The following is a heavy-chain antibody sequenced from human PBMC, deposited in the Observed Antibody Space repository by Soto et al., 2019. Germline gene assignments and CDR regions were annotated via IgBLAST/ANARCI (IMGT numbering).Heavy chain of an antibody. Sequence: SETLSLTCTVSGDSITSSSHYWGWIRQPPGKGLESIANIYYDGNTYYNPSLKSRVTISLDTSKNQFSLKLTSVTAADAALYFFARDFFDSSDYTTNWFDPWGQGTLVTVSS. J-gene: IGHJ5*02. CDR2: IYYDGNT. D-gene: IGHD3-22*01. CDR3: ARDFFDSSDYTTNWFDP. CDR1: GDSITSSSHY. V-gene: IGHV4-39*01.